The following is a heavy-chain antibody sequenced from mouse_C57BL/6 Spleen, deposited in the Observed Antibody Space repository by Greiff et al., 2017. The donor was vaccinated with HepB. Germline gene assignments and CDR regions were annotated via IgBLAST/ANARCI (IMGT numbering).Heavy chain of an antibody. CDR1: GYAFSSSW. J-gene: IGHJ2*01. Sequence: VQLQQSGPELVKPGASVKISCKASGYAFSSSWMNWVKQRPGKGLEWIGRIYPGDGDTNYNGKFKGKATLTADKSSSTAYMQLSSLTSEDSAVYFCASHSSCYTFHFDYLGQGTTLTVSS. CDR2: IYPGDGDT. V-gene: IGHV1-82*01. D-gene: IGHD3-2*02. CDR3: ASHSSCYTFHFDY.